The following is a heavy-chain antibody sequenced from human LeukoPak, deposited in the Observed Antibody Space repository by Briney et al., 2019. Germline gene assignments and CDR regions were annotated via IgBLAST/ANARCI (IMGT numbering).Heavy chain of an antibody. CDR2: IYTSGST. V-gene: IGHV4-4*07. J-gene: IGHJ4*02. Sequence: SETLSLTCTVSGGSISSYYWSWIRQPAGKGLEWIGRIYTSGSTNYNPPLKSRVTMSVDTSKNQFSLKLSSVTAADTAVYYCARGYCTNGVCYQYYFDYWGQGTLVTVSS. CDR1: GGSISSYY. CDR3: ARGYCTNGVCYQYYFDY. D-gene: IGHD2-8*01.